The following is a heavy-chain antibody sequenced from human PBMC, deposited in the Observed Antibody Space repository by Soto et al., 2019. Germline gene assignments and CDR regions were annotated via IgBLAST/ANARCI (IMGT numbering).Heavy chain of an antibody. D-gene: IGHD1-1*01. Sequence: ASVKVSCKASGYTFTSYDINWVRQATGQGLEWMGWMNPNSGNTGYAQKFQGRVTMTRNTSISTAYMELSSLRSEDTAVYYCARGLSRDNWNDEYNWFDPWGQGTLVTVSS. V-gene: IGHV1-8*01. CDR1: GYTFTSYD. J-gene: IGHJ5*02. CDR3: ARGLSRDNWNDEYNWFDP. CDR2: MNPNSGNT.